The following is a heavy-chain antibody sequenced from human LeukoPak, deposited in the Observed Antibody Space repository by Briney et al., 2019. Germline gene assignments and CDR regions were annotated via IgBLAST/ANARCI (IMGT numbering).Heavy chain of an antibody. CDR3: TTDRADIVVVPAATPDFDY. Sequence: GSLRLSCAASGFTFSNAWMSWVRPAPGKGLEWVGRIKSKTDGGTTDYAAPVKGRFTISRDDSKNTLYLQMNSLKTEDTAVYYCTTDRADIVVVPAATPDFDYWGQGTLVTASS. CDR1: GFTFSNAW. D-gene: IGHD2-2*01. CDR2: IKSKTDGGTT. V-gene: IGHV3-15*01. J-gene: IGHJ4*02.